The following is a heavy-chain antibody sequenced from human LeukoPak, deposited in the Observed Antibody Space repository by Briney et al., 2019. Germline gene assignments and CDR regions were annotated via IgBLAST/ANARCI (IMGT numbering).Heavy chain of an antibody. CDR2: INQDGTEK. Sequence: SGGSLRLSCAASGFTFSSYAMSWVRQAPGKGLEWVANINQDGTEKFYADSVKGRFTISRDNAKNTLYLQMDSLRAEDTAVYYCVRDFGGSRDYWGQGTLVIVSS. V-gene: IGHV3-7*01. J-gene: IGHJ4*02. D-gene: IGHD3-10*01. CDR3: VRDFGGSRDY. CDR1: GFTFSSYA.